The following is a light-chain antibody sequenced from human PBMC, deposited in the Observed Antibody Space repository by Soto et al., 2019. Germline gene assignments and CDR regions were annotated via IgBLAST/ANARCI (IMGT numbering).Light chain of an antibody. CDR3: QQYGSSGT. CDR1: QSVSNNY. Sequence: VLTQSPGTLSLSPGESATLSCRASQSVSNNYLAWYQQKPGQAPRLLIYGASNRATGIQDRFSGSGSGTDFTLTIRRLEPEDFAVYYCQQYGSSGTFGQGTKVDIK. V-gene: IGKV3-20*01. J-gene: IGKJ1*01. CDR2: GAS.